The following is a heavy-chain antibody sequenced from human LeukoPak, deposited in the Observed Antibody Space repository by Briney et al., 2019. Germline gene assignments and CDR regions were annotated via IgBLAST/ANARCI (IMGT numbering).Heavy chain of an antibody. Sequence: GGSLRLSCAASGFTFITYAMSWVRQAPGKGLQWVSVIRDSGGSTYYADSVKGRFTISRDNSKNTLYLQMNSLRVEDTAIYYCAKGRGYCTGGSCYSDYWGQGTLVTVSS. CDR2: IRDSGGST. CDR3: AKGRGYCTGGSCYSDY. V-gene: IGHV3-23*01. J-gene: IGHJ4*02. CDR1: GFTFITYA. D-gene: IGHD2-15*01.